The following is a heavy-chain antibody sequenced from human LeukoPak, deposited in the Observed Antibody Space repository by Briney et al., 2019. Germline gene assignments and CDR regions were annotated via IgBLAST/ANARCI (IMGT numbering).Heavy chain of an antibody. V-gene: IGHV3-23*01. J-gene: IGHJ4*02. CDR1: GFTFSSYA. Sequence: PAGGSLRLSCAASGFTFSSYAMSWVRQAPGKGLEWVSAISGSGGSTYYADSVKGRFTISRDNSKNTLYLQMNSLRAEDTAVYYCATGRYSTGYCSSTSCYNFDYWGQGTLVTVSS. CDR2: ISGSGGST. CDR3: ATGRYSTGYCSSTSCYNFDY. D-gene: IGHD2-2*02.